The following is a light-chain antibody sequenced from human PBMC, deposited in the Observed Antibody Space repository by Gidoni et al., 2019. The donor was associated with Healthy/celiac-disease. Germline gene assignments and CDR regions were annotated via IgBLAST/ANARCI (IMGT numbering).Light chain of an antibody. Sequence: DIQMTQSPSTLSASVGDRVTITCRASQSISSWLAWYQQKPWKAPKLLIYDASSLESGVPSRFSGSGSGTEFTLTISSLQPDDFATYYCQQYNSYSSTFGGGTKVEIK. V-gene: IGKV1-5*01. CDR2: DAS. J-gene: IGKJ4*01. CDR1: QSISSW. CDR3: QQYNSYSST.